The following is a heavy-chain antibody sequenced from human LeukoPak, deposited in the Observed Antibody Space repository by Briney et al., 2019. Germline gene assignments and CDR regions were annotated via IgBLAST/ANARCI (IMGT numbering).Heavy chain of an antibody. J-gene: IGHJ5*02. D-gene: IGHD3-10*01. Sequence: SQTLSLTCTVSGGSISSGDYYWSWIRQPPGKGLEWIGYIYYSGSTYYNPSLKSRVTISVDTSKNQFSLKLSSVTAADTAVYYCARDDGSGSYPNWFDPWGQGTLVTVSS. CDR1: GGSISSGDYY. CDR2: IYYSGST. CDR3: ARDDGSGSYPNWFDP. V-gene: IGHV4-30-4*08.